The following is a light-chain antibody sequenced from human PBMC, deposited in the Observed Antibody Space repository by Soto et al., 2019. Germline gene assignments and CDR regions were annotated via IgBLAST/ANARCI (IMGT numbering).Light chain of an antibody. V-gene: IGKV3-15*01. CDR2: AAS. J-gene: IGKJ1*01. CDR1: QSVGGD. CDR3: QQYNTWPRT. Sequence: ETVMTQTRATLSVSSGERATLSCRVSQSVGGDLAWYQQRPGQAPRFLIFAASTRATSVPARFTGSRSGTDFSHTIDSLQSEDFAVYYCQQYNTWPRTFGQGTKVYI.